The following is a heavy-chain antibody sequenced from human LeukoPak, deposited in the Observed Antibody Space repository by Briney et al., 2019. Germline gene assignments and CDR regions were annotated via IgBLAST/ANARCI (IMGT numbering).Heavy chain of an antibody. CDR1: GFTFSSYS. CDR2: ISSSSSYI. J-gene: IGHJ4*02. CDR3: ARASYYYDSSGYTDY. V-gene: IGHV3-21*01. Sequence: GGSLRLSCAASGFTFSSYSMNWVRQAPGKGLEWVSSISSSSSYIYYADSVKGRFTISRDNAKNSLYLQMNSLRAEDTAVYYYARASYYYDSSGYTDYWGQGTLVTVSS. D-gene: IGHD3-22*01.